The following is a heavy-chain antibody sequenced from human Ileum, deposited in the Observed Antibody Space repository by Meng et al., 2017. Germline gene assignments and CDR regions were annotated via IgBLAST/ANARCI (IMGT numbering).Heavy chain of an antibody. Sequence: QVQLQTSGPGLVKPSQTLSLTCSVSGGSVSSNIAAWNWIRQSPLRGLEWLGRTYYRSKWYSEYAVSVKSRISITPDTSKNQFSLQMNSVTPEDTAVYYCASGSGSLDYWGPGTLVTVSS. CDR2: TYYRSKWYS. CDR1: GGSVSSNIAA. D-gene: IGHD3-3*01. V-gene: IGHV6-1*01. J-gene: IGHJ4*02. CDR3: ASGSGSLDY.